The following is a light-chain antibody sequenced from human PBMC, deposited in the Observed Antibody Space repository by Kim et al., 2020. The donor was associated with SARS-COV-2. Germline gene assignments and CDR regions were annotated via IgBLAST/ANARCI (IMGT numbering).Light chain of an antibody. Sequence: KTVTISCTGSGGGIASNYVQWYQQRPGSAPTTVIYEDNQRPSGVPDRFSGSIDSSSNSASLTISGLKTEDEADYYCQSYDSSNNVFGSGTKVTVL. CDR2: EDN. CDR1: GGGIASNY. J-gene: IGLJ6*01. CDR3: QSYDSSNNV. V-gene: IGLV6-57*02.